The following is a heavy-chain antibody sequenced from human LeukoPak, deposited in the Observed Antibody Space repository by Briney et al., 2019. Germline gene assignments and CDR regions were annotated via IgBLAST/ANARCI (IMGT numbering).Heavy chain of an antibody. V-gene: IGHV1-69*01. CDR3: AALAVAGFDY. J-gene: IGHJ4*02. D-gene: IGHD6-19*01. Sequence: GGSLRLSCAASGFTFSSYAISWVRQAPGQGLEWMGGIIPIFGTANYAQKFQGRVTITADESTSTAYMELSSLRSEDTAVYYCAALAVAGFDYWGQGTLVTVSS. CDR2: IIPIFGTA. CDR1: GFTFSSYA.